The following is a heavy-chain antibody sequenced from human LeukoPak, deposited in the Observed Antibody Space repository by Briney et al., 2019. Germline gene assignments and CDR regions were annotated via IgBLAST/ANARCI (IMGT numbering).Heavy chain of an antibody. CDR2: IYYSGST. J-gene: IGHJ5*02. Sequence: SETLSLTCTVSGGSISSSSYYWGWIRQPPGEGLEWIGSIYYSGSTYYNPSLKSRVTISVDTSKNQFSLKVSSVTAADTAVYYCARPKLLKNWFDPWGQGTLVTVSS. D-gene: IGHD4-23*01. V-gene: IGHV4-39*01. CDR3: ARPKLLKNWFDP. CDR1: GGSISSSSYY.